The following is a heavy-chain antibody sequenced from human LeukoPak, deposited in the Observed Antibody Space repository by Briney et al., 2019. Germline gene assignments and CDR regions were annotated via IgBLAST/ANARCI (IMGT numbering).Heavy chain of an antibody. CDR3: ARPRGTLYDAFDI. V-gene: IGHV5-51*01. Sequence: GESLKISCKGSGYSFTSYWIGWVRQMPGKGLEWMGIIYPGDSDTRYSPSFQGQVTISADKSSSTAYLQWSSLKASDTAMYYCARPRGTLYDAFDIWGQGTMVIVSS. CDR1: GYSFTSYW. D-gene: IGHD3-16*01. CDR2: IYPGDSDT. J-gene: IGHJ3*02.